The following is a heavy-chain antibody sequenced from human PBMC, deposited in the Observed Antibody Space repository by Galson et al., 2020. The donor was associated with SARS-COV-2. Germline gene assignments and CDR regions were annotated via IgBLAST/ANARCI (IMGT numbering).Heavy chain of an antibody. CDR1: GGSISSSNW. CDR2: IYHAGIT. Sequence: SETLSLTCAVSGGSISSSNWWNWVRQPPGKGLEWIGDIYHAGITNYNPSLRSRVTISIDKSKNHFSLKLRSVTAADTAVYFCARGGAVTTDSNHYYGMDVWGQGTTVTVSS. J-gene: IGHJ6*02. CDR3: ARGGAVTTDSNHYYGMDV. D-gene: IGHD4-4*01. V-gene: IGHV4-4*02.